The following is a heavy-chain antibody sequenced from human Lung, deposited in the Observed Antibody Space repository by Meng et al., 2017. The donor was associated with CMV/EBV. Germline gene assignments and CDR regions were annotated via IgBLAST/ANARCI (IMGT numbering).Heavy chain of an antibody. CDR3: VKDDNDYMGEIGS. D-gene: IGHD3-16*01. Sequence: ASGFTFIKYAMSWVRQAPGKGLQWVSVIYTDDVKTYYADSVKGRFTISRDHSKNTLYLQMNSLRAEDTAIYYCVKDDNDYMGEIGSWGQGTLVTISS. J-gene: IGHJ5*02. V-gene: IGHV3-23*03. CDR1: GFTFIKYA. CDR2: IYTDDVKT.